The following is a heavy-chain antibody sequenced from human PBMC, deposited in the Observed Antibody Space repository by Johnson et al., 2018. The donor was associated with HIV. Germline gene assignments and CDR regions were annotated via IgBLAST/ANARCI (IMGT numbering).Heavy chain of an antibody. J-gene: IGHJ3*02. CDR3: ARDRMRGATMDAFDI. CDR1: GFTFSSYA. D-gene: IGHD1-26*01. V-gene: IGHV3-30-3*01. Sequence: VQLVESGGGVVQPGRSLRLSCAASGFTFSSYAMHWVRQAPGKGLEGVAVISYDGSNKYYADSVKGRFTISRDNSKNTLYLQMNSLRAEDTAVDYCARDRMRGATMDAFDIWGQGTMVTVSS. CDR2: ISYDGSNK.